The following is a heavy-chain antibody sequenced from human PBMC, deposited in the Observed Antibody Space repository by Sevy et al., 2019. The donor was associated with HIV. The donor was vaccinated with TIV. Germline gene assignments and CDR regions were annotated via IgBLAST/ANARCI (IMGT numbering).Heavy chain of an antibody. CDR3: AKTGDSQQLVPYYDYGMDV. J-gene: IGHJ6*02. Sequence: GGSLRLSCAASGFTFSSYAMSWVRQAPGKGLEWVSAISGSGGSTYYADSVRGRFTISRDNSKNTLSLQMNSLRAEDTAVYYCAKTGDSQQLVPYYDYGMDVLGQGTTVTVSS. CDR2: ISGSGGST. CDR1: GFTFSSYA. D-gene: IGHD6-13*01. V-gene: IGHV3-23*01.